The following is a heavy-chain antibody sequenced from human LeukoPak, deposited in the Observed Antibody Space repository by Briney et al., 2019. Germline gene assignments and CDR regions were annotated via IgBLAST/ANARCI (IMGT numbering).Heavy chain of an antibody. D-gene: IGHD3-10*01. Sequence: GGSLRLSCAASGFTFSNYNMNWVRQPPGKGLQWASYVSSSSNIIYYADSVKGRFTISRDNAKNSLFLQMNSLRAEDTAVYYCARDFAREFTIDYWGQGTLVTVSS. V-gene: IGHV3-48*01. CDR1: GFTFSNYN. CDR2: VSSSSNII. J-gene: IGHJ4*02. CDR3: ARDFAREFTIDY.